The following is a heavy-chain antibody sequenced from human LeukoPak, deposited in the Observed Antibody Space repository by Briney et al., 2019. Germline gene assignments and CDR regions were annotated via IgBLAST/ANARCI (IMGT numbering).Heavy chain of an antibody. Sequence: SETLSLTCTVSGGSISSSSYHWGWIRQPPGKGLEWIGSIYYSGSTYYNPSLKSRVTISVDTSKNQFSLKLSSVTAADTAVYYCARQKDDYSNRRDDYWGQGTLVTVSS. V-gene: IGHV4-39*01. J-gene: IGHJ4*02. CDR3: ARQKDDYSNRRDDY. CDR2: IYYSGST. D-gene: IGHD4-11*01. CDR1: GGSISSSSYH.